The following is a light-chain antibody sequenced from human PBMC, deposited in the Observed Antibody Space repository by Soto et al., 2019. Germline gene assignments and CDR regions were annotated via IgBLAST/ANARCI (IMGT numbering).Light chain of an antibody. Sequence: QSVLTQPPSASVTPGQRVTISCSGSSSNIGSNTVNWYQQLPGTAPKLLIYSNNQRPPGVPDRFSGSKFGTSASLAISGLQSEDEADYYCAAWDDSLNGRVFGTGTKVTVL. J-gene: IGLJ1*01. CDR3: AAWDDSLNGRV. CDR1: SSNIGSNT. CDR2: SNN. V-gene: IGLV1-44*01.